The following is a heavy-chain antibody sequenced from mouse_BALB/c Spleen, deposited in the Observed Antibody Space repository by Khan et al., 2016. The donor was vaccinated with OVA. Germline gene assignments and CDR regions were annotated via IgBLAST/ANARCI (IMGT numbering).Heavy chain of an antibody. Sequence: VQLKQSGAELVRPGALVKLSCKASGFNIKDYYMNWVKQRPEQGLEWIGWIDPENGDTIYDTKFQGKASIAADTSSNPAYLHLNSLTSEDTAVYYCVRLGFGNYWFAYWGQGTLVTVSA. CDR3: VRLGFGNYWFAY. V-gene: IGHV14-1*02. CDR1: GFNIKDYY. D-gene: IGHD2-1*01. CDR2: IDPENGDT. J-gene: IGHJ3*01.